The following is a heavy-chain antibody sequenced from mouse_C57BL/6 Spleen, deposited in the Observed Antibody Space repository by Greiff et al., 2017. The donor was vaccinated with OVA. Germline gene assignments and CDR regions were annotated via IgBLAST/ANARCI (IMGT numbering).Heavy chain of an antibody. D-gene: IGHD2-3*01. CDR1: GYTFTDYN. J-gene: IGHJ3*01. V-gene: IGHV1-18*01. CDR3: ARDDGYYLFAY. CDR2: INPNNGGT. Sequence: EVQGVESGPELVKPGASVKIPCKASGYTFTDYNMDWVKQSHGKSLEWIGDINPNNGGTIYNQKFKGKATLTVDKSSSTAYMELRSLTSEDTAVYYCARDDGYYLFAYWGQGTLVTVSA.